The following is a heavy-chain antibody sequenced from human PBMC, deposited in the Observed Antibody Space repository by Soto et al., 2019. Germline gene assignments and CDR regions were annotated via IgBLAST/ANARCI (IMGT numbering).Heavy chain of an antibody. CDR2: ISGSGTNT. J-gene: IGHJ4*02. Sequence: EVRLLESGGGLIQPGGSLRLSCAASGFTFSSYVMSWVRQAPGTGLEWVSGISGSGTNTYYADSVKGRFTISRDNSENTLYLQMTSLRAEDTAEYYCAKDNSPYSGYNSFDYWGEGTLVTVSS. CDR3: AKDNSPYSGYNSFDY. CDR1: GFTFSSYV. V-gene: IGHV3-23*01. D-gene: IGHD5-12*01.